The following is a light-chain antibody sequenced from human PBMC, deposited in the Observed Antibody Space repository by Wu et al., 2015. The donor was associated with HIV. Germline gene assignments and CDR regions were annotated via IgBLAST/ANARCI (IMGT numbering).Light chain of an antibody. J-gene: IGKJ4*01. CDR3: QQLNSYPPT. CDR1: QGISSY. V-gene: IGKV1-9*01. Sequence: DIQLTQSPSFLSASVGDRVTITCRASQGISSYLAWYQQKPGKAPKLLIYAASTLQSGVPSRFSGSGSGTEFTLTISSLQPEDFATYYCQQLNSYPPTFGGRDQGGDQ. CDR2: AAS.